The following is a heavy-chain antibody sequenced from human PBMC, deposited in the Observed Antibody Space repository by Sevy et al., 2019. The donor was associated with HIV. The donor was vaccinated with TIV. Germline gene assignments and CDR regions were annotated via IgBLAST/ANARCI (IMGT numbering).Heavy chain of an antibody. V-gene: IGHV1-2*02. J-gene: IGHJ6*02. Sequence: ASVKVSCKASGYTFTGYYIYWVRQAPGQGLEWMGWVNPSSGGTNYAQKFQGRVTMTRDTSISTAYMELSRVRSDDTAVYYCASLGYCSAGSCPRIWGQGTTVTVSS. D-gene: IGHD2-15*01. CDR1: GYTFTGYY. CDR2: VNPSSGGT. CDR3: ASLGYCSAGSCPRI.